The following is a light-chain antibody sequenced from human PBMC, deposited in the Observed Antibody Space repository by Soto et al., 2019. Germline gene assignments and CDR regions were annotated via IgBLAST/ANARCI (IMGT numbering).Light chain of an antibody. CDR3: QQYAASPLYS. V-gene: IGKV1-12*01. Sequence: DIHMTQSPSSVSASVGDRVTITCRASQGISNWLAWFQQKPGKAPKLLIYTASRLQSGVPSRFSGSGSGTDFTLTISSLQPEDFAVYYCQQYAASPLYSFGQGTKLEI. CDR1: QGISNW. J-gene: IGKJ2*01. CDR2: TAS.